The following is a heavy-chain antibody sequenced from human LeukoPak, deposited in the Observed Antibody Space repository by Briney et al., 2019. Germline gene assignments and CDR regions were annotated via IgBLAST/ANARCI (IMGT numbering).Heavy chain of an antibody. Sequence: LTGGSLRLSCGASGFNFKIYGMTWVRQAPGKGLEWVSALNGGGITYYADSVKGRFTISRDTSTNTLYLQMNSLRAEDTAVYYCAKKGDYDISGYYPLDYWGQGTLVTVSS. J-gene: IGHJ4*02. CDR1: GFNFKIYG. D-gene: IGHD3-22*01. CDR2: LNGGGIT. V-gene: IGHV3-23*01. CDR3: AKKGDYDISGYYPLDY.